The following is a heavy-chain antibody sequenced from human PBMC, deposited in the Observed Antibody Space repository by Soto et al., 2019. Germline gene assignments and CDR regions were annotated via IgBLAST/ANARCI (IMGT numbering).Heavy chain of an antibody. V-gene: IGHV4-39*01. Sequence: PSETLSLTCTVSGGSISSSSYYWGWIRQPPGKRLEWIGSISYSGSTYYNPSLKSRVTISVDTSKNQFSLKLSSVTAADTAVYYCASYYYDSSGYYYVPGVYWGQGTLVTVSS. J-gene: IGHJ4*02. CDR3: ASYYYDSSGYYYVPGVY. CDR2: ISYSGST. CDR1: GGSISSSSYY. D-gene: IGHD3-22*01.